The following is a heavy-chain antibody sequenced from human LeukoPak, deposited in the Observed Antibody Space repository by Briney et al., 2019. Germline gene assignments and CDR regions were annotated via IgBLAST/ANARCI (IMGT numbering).Heavy chain of an antibody. CDR1: GGTFSSYA. CDR2: IIPIFGTA. D-gene: IGHD3-10*01. J-gene: IGHJ4*02. CDR3: ARMYYYGSGSYSNSAHSDY. Sequence: SVKVSCKASGGTFSSYAISWVRQAPGRGLEWMGGIIPIFGTANYAQKFQGRVTITTDESTSTAYMELSSLRSEDTAVYYCARMYYYGSGSYSNSAHSDYWGQGTLVTVSS. V-gene: IGHV1-69*05.